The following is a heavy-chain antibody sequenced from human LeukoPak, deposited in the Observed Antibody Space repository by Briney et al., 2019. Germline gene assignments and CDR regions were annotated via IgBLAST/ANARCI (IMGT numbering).Heavy chain of an antibody. CDR2: IKQDGSEK. V-gene: IGHV3-7*01. CDR1: GFTFSSYW. CDR3: ARNQPDLWFGFFDAFDI. D-gene: IGHD3-10*01. J-gene: IGHJ3*02. Sequence: PGGSLRLSCAASGFTFSSYWMSWVRQAPGKGLEWVANIKQDGSEKYYVDSVKGRFTISRDNAKNSLYLQMNSLRAEDTAVYYCARNQPDLWFGFFDAFDIWGQGTMVTVSS.